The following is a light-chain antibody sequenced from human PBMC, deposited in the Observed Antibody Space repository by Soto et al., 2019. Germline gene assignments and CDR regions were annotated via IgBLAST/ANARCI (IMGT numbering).Light chain of an antibody. CDR2: GAS. J-gene: IGKJ5*01. CDR1: QGISNY. Sequence: DIPMTQSPSSLSASVGDRVTITCRASQGISNYLAWFQQKPGKAPKSLIYGASTLHNGVPSRFSGSGSETHFTLTISSLQRDDFATYYCQHYDGYPQTFGQGTRLDIK. CDR3: QHYDGYPQT. V-gene: IGKV1-16*01.